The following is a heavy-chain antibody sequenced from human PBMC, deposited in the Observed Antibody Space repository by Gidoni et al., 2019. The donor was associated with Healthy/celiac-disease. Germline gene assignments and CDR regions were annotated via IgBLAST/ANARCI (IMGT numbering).Heavy chain of an antibody. CDR1: GGSISSGGYY. J-gene: IGHJ6*02. CDR2: IYYSGSP. Sequence: QVQLQESGPGLVKPSQTLSLHCTVSGGSISSGGYYWSWIRQHPGKGLEWIGYIYYSGSPYYNPSLKSRFTISVDTSKNQFSLKLSSVTAADTAVYYCAGSSGWYPDYYGMDVWGQGTTVTVSS. CDR3: AGSSGWYPDYYGMDV. V-gene: IGHV4-31*03. D-gene: IGHD6-19*01.